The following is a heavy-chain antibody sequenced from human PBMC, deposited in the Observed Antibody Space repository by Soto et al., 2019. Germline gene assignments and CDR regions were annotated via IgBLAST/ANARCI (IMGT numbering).Heavy chain of an antibody. Sequence: SVKVSCKASGNTFTGYYMHWVRQAPGQGLEWMGGIIPIFGTANYAQKFQGRVTITADESTSTAYMELSSLRSEDTAVYYCARVLRSMVRAPPFDPWGQGTLVTVSS. V-gene: IGHV1-69*13. CDR1: GNTFTGYY. D-gene: IGHD3-10*01. J-gene: IGHJ5*02. CDR2: IIPIFGTA. CDR3: ARVLRSMVRAPPFDP.